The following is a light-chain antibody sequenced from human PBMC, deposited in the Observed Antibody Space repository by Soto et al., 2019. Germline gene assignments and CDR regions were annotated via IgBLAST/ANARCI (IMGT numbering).Light chain of an antibody. CDR1: QSVSSTY. CDR3: QHYGSSPFT. V-gene: IGKV3-20*01. J-gene: IGKJ3*01. Sequence: EIVLTQSPGTLSLSPGERATLSCRASQSVSSTYLAWYQQKPGQAPRLLVYGASSRAPGIPDRFSGSGSGTDLTLTISRVEPEDFAVYYCQHYGSSPFTFGPGTRVDIK. CDR2: GAS.